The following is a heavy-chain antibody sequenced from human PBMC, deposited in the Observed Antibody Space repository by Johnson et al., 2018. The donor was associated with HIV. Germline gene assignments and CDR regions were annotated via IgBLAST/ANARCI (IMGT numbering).Heavy chain of an antibody. CDR1: GFIFSDYY. J-gene: IGHJ3*01. CDR3: ARGVSSGYYSNAFDV. Sequence: VQLVESGGGLVKPGGSQRLSCAASGFIFSDYYMTWIRQAPGKGLEWVSYISSSGSTIYYADSVKGRFTISRDNAKNSLYLQMNSLRAEDTAVYYCARGVSSGYYSNAFDVWGQGTMATVSS. V-gene: IGHV3-11*04. CDR2: ISSSGSTI. D-gene: IGHD3-22*01.